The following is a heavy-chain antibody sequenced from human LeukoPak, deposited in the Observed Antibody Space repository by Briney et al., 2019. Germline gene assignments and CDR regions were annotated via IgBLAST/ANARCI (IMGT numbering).Heavy chain of an antibody. CDR1: GFSLSTYG. V-gene: IGHV3-30*02. CDR3: AKDRLLKGGFDP. J-gene: IGHJ5*02. CDR2: IRSNGVEK. D-gene: IGHD2-15*01. Sequence: PGGSLRLSCVVSGFSLSTYGMLWVRQAPGKGLEWVSFIRSNGVEKYYEDSVKGRFTISRDNSKSTLYLQMNSLRTEDTALYYCAKDRLLKGGFDPWGQGSLVTVSS.